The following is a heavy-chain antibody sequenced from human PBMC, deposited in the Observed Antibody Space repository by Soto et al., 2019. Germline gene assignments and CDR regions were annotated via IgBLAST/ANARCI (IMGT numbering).Heavy chain of an antibody. CDR3: ARGPTTEKVDS. J-gene: IGHJ4*02. CDR2: IYYSGST. V-gene: IGHV4-39*01. Sequence: SAAMPLTGTVFGSYTSSSSYSWGWFREPPGKGLEWIGSIYYSGSTYYNPSLKSRVTISVDTSKNQFSLALTSVTAADTAMYYCARGPTTEKVDSWGQG. CDR1: GSYTSSSSYS.